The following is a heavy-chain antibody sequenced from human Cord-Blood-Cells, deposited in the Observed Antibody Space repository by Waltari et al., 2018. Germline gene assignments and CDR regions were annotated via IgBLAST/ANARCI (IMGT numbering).Heavy chain of an antibody. CDR3: ARAANT. CDR2: ISYDGRNK. J-gene: IGHJ5*02. Sequence: QVQLVESGGGVVQPGRSLRLSCAASGFTFSSYAMHWVRQAPGKGLEWVAVISYDGRNKYYADSVKGRFTISRDNSKNTLYLQMNSLRAEDTAVYYCARAANTWGQGTLVTVSS. CDR1: GFTFSSYA. V-gene: IGHV3-30*04.